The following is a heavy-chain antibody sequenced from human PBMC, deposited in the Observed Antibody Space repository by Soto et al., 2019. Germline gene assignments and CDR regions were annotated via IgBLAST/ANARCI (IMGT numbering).Heavy chain of an antibody. CDR1: GFTFSSYA. Sequence: QVQLVESGGGVVQPGRSLRLSCAASGFTFSSYAMHWVRQAPGKGLEWVAVISYVGSNKYYADSVKGRFTISRDNSKNTLYLQMNSLRAEDTAVYYCARSDAEYQGEVGATYYWGQGTLVTVSS. J-gene: IGHJ4*02. V-gene: IGHV3-30-3*01. CDR2: ISYVGSNK. D-gene: IGHD1-26*01. CDR3: ARSDAEYQGEVGATYY.